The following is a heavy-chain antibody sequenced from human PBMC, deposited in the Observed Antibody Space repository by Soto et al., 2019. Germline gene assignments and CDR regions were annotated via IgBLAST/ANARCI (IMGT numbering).Heavy chain of an antibody. D-gene: IGHD1-7*01. CDR2: ISYDGSNK. CDR3: ARDRITGTTGGAARFDP. J-gene: IGHJ5*02. Sequence: PGGSLRLSCAASGFTFSSYAMHWVRQAPGKGLEWVAVISYDGSNKYYADSVKGRFTISRDNSKNTLYLQMNSLRAEDTAMYYCARDRITGTTGGAARFDPWGQGT. CDR1: GFTFSSYA. V-gene: IGHV3-30-3*01.